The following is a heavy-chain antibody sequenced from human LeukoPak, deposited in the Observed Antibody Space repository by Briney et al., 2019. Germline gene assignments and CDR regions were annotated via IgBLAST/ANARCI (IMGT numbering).Heavy chain of an antibody. CDR3: ASYLSAVFDY. CDR1: GGSLSGYY. D-gene: IGHD2/OR15-2a*01. V-gene: IGHV4-34*01. CDR2: INHSGST. Sequence: SSETLSLTCAVYGGSLSGYYWSWIRQPPGKGLEWIGEINHSGSTNYNPSLKSRVTISVDTSKDQFSLKLSSVTAADTAVYYCASYLSAVFDYWGQGTLVTVSS. J-gene: IGHJ4*02.